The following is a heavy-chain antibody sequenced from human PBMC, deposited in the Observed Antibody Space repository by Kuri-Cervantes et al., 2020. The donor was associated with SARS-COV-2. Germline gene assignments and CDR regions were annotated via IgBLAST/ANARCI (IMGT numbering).Heavy chain of an antibody. Sequence: SLKISCTGSGFTFGDHAMSWVRQAPGRGLEWVGFIRSKFFGETTQYAASVKDRFTISRDDSKSIAYLQMNSLKSEDTAVYYCTRVYCSGGGCQRFFDSWGQGTLVTVSS. CDR2: IRSKFFGETT. CDR3: TRVYCSGGGCQRFFDS. V-gene: IGHV3-49*04. D-gene: IGHD2-15*01. CDR1: GFTFGDHA. J-gene: IGHJ4*02.